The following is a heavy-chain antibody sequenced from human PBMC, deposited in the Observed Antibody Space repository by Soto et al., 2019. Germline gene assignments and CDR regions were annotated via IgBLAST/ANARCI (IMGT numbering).Heavy chain of an antibody. CDR3: ARSLVVPANEHDY. D-gene: IGHD2-2*01. Sequence: PSETLSLTCTVSGGSISSSSYYWGWIRQPPGKGLEWIGSIYYSGSTYYNPSLKSRVTISVDTSKNQFSLKLSSVTAADTAVYYCARSLVVPANEHDYWGQGTLVSVAS. CDR1: GGSISSSSYY. CDR2: IYYSGST. J-gene: IGHJ4*02. V-gene: IGHV4-39*01.